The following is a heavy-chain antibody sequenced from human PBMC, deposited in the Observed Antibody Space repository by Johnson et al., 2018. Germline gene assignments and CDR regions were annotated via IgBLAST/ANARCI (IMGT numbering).Heavy chain of an antibody. CDR3: GRAWGAVAGTGAFDI. D-gene: IGHD6-19*01. J-gene: IGHJ3*02. CDR1: GFTFSSYA. Sequence: VQLVETGGGVVQPGRSLRLSCAASGFTFSSYAMHWVRQAPGKGLAWVAVISYDGSNQYYADSVKGRFPISRDNSTNTRYLQMHSLRAEDTAVYYCGRAWGAVAGTGAFDIWGQGTMVTVSS. CDR2: ISYDGSNQ. V-gene: IGHV3-30-3*01.